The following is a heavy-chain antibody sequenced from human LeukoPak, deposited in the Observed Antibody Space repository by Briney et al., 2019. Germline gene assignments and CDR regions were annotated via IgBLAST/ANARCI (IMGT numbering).Heavy chain of an antibody. D-gene: IGHD4-23*01. J-gene: IGHJ4*02. Sequence: GGSLRLSCAASGFTSSSYGMHWVRQAPGKGLEWVAFIRYDGSNKYYADSVKGRFTISRDNSKNTLYLQMNSLRAEDTAVYYCAKEAYYGGNSGFDYWGQGTLVTVSS. V-gene: IGHV3-30*02. CDR1: GFTSSSYG. CDR3: AKEAYYGGNSGFDY. CDR2: IRYDGSNK.